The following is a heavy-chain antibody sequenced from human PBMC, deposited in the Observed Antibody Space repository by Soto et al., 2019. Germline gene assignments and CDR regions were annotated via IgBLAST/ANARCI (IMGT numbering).Heavy chain of an antibody. V-gene: IGHV1-69*12. CDR3: ARDNDRPQLGGNYYYILDV. CDR2: IMPVFRTP. D-gene: IGHD2-8*01. CDR1: GGTFRTAA. Sequence: QVQLEQSGAEVKKPGSSVKVSCKASGGTFRTAAISWVRQAPGQGLAWMGGIMPVFRTPDYAQKFQGRVTITADESTNTDYMELSGLRSDDTAVYYCARDNDRPQLGGNYYYILDVWGQGTTITVSS. J-gene: IGHJ6*02.